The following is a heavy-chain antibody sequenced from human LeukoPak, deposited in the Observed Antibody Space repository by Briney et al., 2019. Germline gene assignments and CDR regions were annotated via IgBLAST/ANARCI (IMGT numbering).Heavy chain of an antibody. CDR3: ARHMKDYGGNSDAFDI. Sequence: SETLSLTCTVCGGSISSSRDYWGWLRQTPGKGVEGVAPIYYTGRTYYNASLKSRVTISVDTSKNQFSLKLSSVTAADTAVYYCARHMKDYGGNSDAFDIWGQGTLVAVSS. CDR2: IYYTGRT. V-gene: IGHV4-39*01. D-gene: IGHD4-23*01. CDR1: GGSISSSRDY. J-gene: IGHJ3*02.